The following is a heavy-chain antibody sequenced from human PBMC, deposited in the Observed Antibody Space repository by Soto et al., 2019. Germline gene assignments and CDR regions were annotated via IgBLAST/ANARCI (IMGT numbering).Heavy chain of an antibody. D-gene: IGHD2-15*01. J-gene: IGHJ6*02. V-gene: IGHV3-30*03. CDR3: VTVLTIVSAPLHFYPGLDL. CDR1: RFTFTTFG. Sequence: QVHLVESGGGVVQPGRSLRLSCAASRFTFTTFGMHWVRQAPGKGLEWVAVVSHDGSHEYYADSVKGRFTISRDNSKSALFLQINSLTPVDTALFCWVTVLTIVSAPLHFYPGLDLWGQGTTVTVSS. CDR2: VSHDGSHE.